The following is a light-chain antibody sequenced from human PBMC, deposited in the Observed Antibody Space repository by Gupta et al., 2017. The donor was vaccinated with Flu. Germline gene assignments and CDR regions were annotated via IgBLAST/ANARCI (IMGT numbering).Light chain of an antibody. J-gene: IGKJ2*01. CDR2: AAS. V-gene: IGKV3-15*01. Sequence: TLSVSPGESATVTCRATENINTSIVWYKQQPGQAPGLLIYAASTRTTGSTVRFSGSGPGTEFTLTINSRQSEDFELYYCQQENNGPPSYTFGQGTKVEIK. CDR1: ENINTS. CDR3: QQENNGPPSYT.